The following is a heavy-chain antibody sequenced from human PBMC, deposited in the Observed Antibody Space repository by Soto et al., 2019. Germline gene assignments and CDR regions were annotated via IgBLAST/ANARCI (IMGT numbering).Heavy chain of an antibody. D-gene: IGHD3-22*01. CDR2: IIPILGIA. Sequence: QVQLVQSGAEVKKPGSSVKVSCKASGGTFSSYTITWVRQAPGQGLEWMGRIIPILGIANYAQKFQVRVTITADKSTSTAYMELESRRAQDTDVYYCARYRGYYDRSGYSYDYWGQGPLATVSS. CDR3: ARYRGYYDRSGYSYDY. V-gene: IGHV1-69*02. J-gene: IGHJ4*02. CDR1: GGTFSSYT.